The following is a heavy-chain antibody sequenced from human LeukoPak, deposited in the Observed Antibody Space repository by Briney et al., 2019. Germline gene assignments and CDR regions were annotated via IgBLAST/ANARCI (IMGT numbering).Heavy chain of an antibody. CDR2: ISPNSDVI. CDR3: TRDRSRAEDD. Sequence: GRSLRLSCAASGFKFDDYAMHWVRQAPGKGLEWVSGISPNSDVIGYADSVKGRFTISRDNANNLLYLQMNSLRGEDTAVYYCTRDRSRAEDDWGQGTLVTVSS. D-gene: IGHD1-14*01. J-gene: IGHJ4*02. CDR1: GFKFDDYA. V-gene: IGHV3-9*01.